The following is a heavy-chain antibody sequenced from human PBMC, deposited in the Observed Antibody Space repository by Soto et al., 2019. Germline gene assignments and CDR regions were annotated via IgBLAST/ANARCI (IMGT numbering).Heavy chain of an antibody. J-gene: IGHJ4*02. V-gene: IGHV1-58*01. D-gene: IGHD3-22*01. CDR1: GFTFTSSS. CDR2: ITVGTGNT. Sequence: ASVKFSCKASGFTFTSSSVQWVRQARGQRLEWIGWITVGTGNTNYAQKFQERVTITRDMSTSTAYMELSNLRSEDTAVYYCAAGDSSGYYGGWGQGTQVTVSS. CDR3: AAGDSSGYYGG.